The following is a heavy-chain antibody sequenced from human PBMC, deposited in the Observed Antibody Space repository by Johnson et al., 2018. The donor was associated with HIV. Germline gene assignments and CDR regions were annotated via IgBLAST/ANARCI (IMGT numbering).Heavy chain of an antibody. CDR3: ARCMIVVVITDAFDI. J-gene: IGHJ3*02. D-gene: IGHD3-22*01. V-gene: IGHV3-30-3*01. CDR1: GFTFSSYA. Sequence: QVQLVESGGGVVQPGRSLRLSCAASGFTFSSYAMHWVRQAPGKGLEWVAVISYDGSNKYYADSVKVRFTISRDNSKNTLYLQMNSLRAEDTAAYYCARCMIVVVITDAFDIWGQGTMVTVSS. CDR2: ISYDGSNK.